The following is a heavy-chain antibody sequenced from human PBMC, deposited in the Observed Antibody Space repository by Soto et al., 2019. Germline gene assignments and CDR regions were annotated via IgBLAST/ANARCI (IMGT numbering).Heavy chain of an antibody. Sequence: SETLSLTCTVSGGSISSSSYYRGWIRQPPGKGLEWIGSIYYSGSTYYNPSLKSRVTISVGTSKNQFSLKLSSVTAADTAVYYCARHPDYGVDAFDIWGQGTMVTVSS. J-gene: IGHJ3*02. CDR2: IYYSGST. CDR1: GGSISSSSYY. V-gene: IGHV4-39*01. CDR3: ARHPDYGVDAFDI. D-gene: IGHD4-17*01.